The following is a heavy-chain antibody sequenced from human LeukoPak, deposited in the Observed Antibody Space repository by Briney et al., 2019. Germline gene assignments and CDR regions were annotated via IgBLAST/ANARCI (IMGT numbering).Heavy chain of an antibody. J-gene: IGHJ4*02. CDR3: ATTYSSNHQNLSGVFDY. D-gene: IGHD6-13*01. V-gene: IGHV4-61*08. CDR2: ISYSGST. CDR1: GGSVTSGDYY. Sequence: SETLSLTCTVSGGSVTSGDYYWGWIRQPPGEGLEYIGYISYSGSTNYNPSLRSRVTLSVDTSKNQFSLKLSSVAAADTAVYFCATTYSSNHQNLSGVFDYWGQGTLVTVSS.